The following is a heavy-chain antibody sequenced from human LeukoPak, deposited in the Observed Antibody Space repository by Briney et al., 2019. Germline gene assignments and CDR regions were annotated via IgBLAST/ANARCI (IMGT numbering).Heavy chain of an antibody. CDR3: ASSTSSGWQYYYYGMDV. CDR1: VDSVSSNSTA. CDR2: TSYRSKCYN. V-gene: IGHV6-1*01. J-gene: IGHJ6*02. Sequence: SQTPSLTPALSVDSVSSNSTASKWIRQPPTKGLEWLGTTSYRSKCYNDYAVSVKSRITINPDTSKNQFSLQLNSVTPEDTAVYYCASSTSSGWQYYYYGMDVWGQGTTVTVSS. D-gene: IGHD6-19*01.